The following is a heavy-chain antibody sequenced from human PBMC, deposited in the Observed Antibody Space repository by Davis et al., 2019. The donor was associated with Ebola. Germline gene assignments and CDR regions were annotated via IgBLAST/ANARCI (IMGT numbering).Heavy chain of an antibody. V-gene: IGHV4-59*12. CDR3: ARDNLAYCGGDCFYNWFDP. CDR1: GGSISSYY. Sequence: SETLSLTCTVSGGSISSYYWSWIRQPPGKGLEWIGYIYYSGSTNYNPSLKSRVTISVDTSKNQFSLKLRSVTAADTAVYYCARDNLAYCGGDCFYNWFDPWGQGTLVTVSS. J-gene: IGHJ5*02. CDR2: IYYSGST. D-gene: IGHD2-21*02.